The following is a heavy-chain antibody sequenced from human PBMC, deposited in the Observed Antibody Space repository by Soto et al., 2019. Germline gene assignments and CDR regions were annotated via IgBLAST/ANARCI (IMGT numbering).Heavy chain of an antibody. D-gene: IGHD5-18*01. CDR1: GFTFDDYA. CDR2: ISWNSGSI. Sequence: DVQLVESGGGLVQPGRSLRLSCAASGFTFDDYAMHWVRQAPGKGLEWVSGISWNSGSIGYADSVKGRFTISRDNAKNSLYLQMNSLRAEDTALYYCAKGGYSYGFDYWGQGTLVTVSS. J-gene: IGHJ4*02. CDR3: AKGGYSYGFDY. V-gene: IGHV3-9*01.